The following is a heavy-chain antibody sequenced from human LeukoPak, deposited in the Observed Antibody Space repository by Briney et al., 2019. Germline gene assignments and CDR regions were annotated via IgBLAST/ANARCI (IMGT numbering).Heavy chain of an antibody. CDR3: ARGVNPYDFWSGYYHAFHFDY. J-gene: IGHJ4*02. V-gene: IGHV4-30-4*01. D-gene: IGHD3-3*01. CDR2: IYYSGST. Sequence: ASETLSLTCTVSGGSISSGDYYWSWIRQPPEKGLEWIGYIYYSGSTYYNPSLKSRVTISVDTSKNQFSLKLSSVTAADTAVYYCARGVNPYDFWSGYYHAFHFDYWGQGTLVTVSS. CDR1: GGSISSGDYY.